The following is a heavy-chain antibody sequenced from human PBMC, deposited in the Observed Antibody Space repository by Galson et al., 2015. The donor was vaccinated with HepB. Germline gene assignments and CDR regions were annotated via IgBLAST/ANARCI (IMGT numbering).Heavy chain of an antibody. D-gene: IGHD6-13*01. CDR3: AKPLAAAGLIFDY. Sequence: SLRLSCAASGFTFSSYGMHWVRQAPGKGLEWVAVISYDGSNKYYADSVKGRFTISRDNSKNTLYLQMNSLRAEDTAVYYCAKPLAAAGLIFDYWGQGTLVTVSS. CDR2: ISYDGSNK. CDR1: GFTFSSYG. V-gene: IGHV3-30*18. J-gene: IGHJ4*02.